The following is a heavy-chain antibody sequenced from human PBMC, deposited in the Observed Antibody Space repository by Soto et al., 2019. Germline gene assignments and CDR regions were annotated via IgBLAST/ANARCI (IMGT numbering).Heavy chain of an antibody. J-gene: IGHJ3*02. CDR3: ARAWLGESFDI. Sequence: ASVKVSCKASGYTFTSYGINWVRQAPGQGLEWMGWISGYNGNTNYAQMIEGRVTMTTDTSTSTAYMELRSLISDDTAVYYCARAWLGESFDIWGQGKKVTVSS. V-gene: IGHV1-18*01. CDR1: GYTFTSYG. D-gene: IGHD3-10*01. CDR2: ISGYNGNT.